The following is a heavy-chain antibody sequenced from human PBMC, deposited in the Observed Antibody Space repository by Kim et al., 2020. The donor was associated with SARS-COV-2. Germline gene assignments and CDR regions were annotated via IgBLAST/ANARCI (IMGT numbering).Heavy chain of an antibody. J-gene: IGHJ6*02. CDR1: GYTFTSYG. CDR2: ISAYNGNT. V-gene: IGHV1-18*01. CDR3: ARDLEIAAAGKSMDV. D-gene: IGHD6-13*01. Sequence: ASVKVSCKASGYTFTSYGISWVRQAPGQGLEWMGWISAYNGNTNYAQKLQGRVTMTTDTSTSTAYMELRSLRSDDTAVYYCARDLEIAAAGKSMDVWGQGTTVTVSS.